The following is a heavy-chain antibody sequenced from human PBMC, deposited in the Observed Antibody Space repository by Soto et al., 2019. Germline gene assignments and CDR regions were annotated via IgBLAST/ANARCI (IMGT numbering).Heavy chain of an antibody. D-gene: IGHD4-17*01. J-gene: IGHJ6*02. V-gene: IGHV1-69*13. Sequence: SVKVACKASGGTFSSYAISWVRQAPGQGLEWMGGIIPIFGTANYAQKFQGRVTITADESTSTAYMELSSLRSEDTAVYYCASSYGDYPYYYGMDVWGQGTTVTVSS. CDR3: ASSYGDYPYYYGMDV. CDR1: GGTFSSYA. CDR2: IIPIFGTA.